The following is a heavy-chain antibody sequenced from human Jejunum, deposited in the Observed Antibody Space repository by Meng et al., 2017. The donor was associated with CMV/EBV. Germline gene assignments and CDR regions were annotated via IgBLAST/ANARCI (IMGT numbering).Heavy chain of an antibody. D-gene: IGHD4-11*01. Sequence: GGSFSSTSYHWGWGRQSPGKGLEWVGSISYTGSTYYNPPLERRLTISVDRSKNQFSLRLTTATAADAAVYYCVRVDTMTTFLLDSWGPGTLVTVSS. CDR2: ISYTGST. V-gene: IGHV4-39*07. CDR1: GGSFSSTSYH. CDR3: VRVDTMTTFLLDS. J-gene: IGHJ4*02.